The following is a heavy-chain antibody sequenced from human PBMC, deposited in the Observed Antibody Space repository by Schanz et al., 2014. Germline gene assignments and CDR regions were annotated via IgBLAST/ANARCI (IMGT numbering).Heavy chain of an antibody. V-gene: IGHV1-69*08. CDR2: IIPSGGST. Sequence: QVQLVQSEAEVKKPGSSVKVSCKASGGTFSSYTISWVRQAPGQGLEWMGRIIPSGGSTTYAQKLQGRVTMTTDTSTSTAYMELRSLRSDDTAVYYCARVQDDILTGSEYYYGMDVWGQGTTVTVSS. CDR1: GGTFSSYT. J-gene: IGHJ6*02. D-gene: IGHD3-9*01. CDR3: ARVQDDILTGSEYYYGMDV.